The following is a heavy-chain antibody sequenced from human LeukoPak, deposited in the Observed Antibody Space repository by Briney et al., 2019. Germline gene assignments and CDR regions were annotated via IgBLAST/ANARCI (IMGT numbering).Heavy chain of an antibody. CDR2: IYYSGST. V-gene: IGHV4-30-4*01. D-gene: IGHD2-2*02. Sequence: SETLSLTCTVSGGSISSGDYYWSWIRQPPGKGLEWIGYIYYSGSTYYNPSLKSRVTISVDTSKNQFSLKLSSVTAADTAVYYCARRGYCSSTSCYRGFDYWGQGTLVTVSS. J-gene: IGHJ4*02. CDR3: ARRGYCSSTSCYRGFDY. CDR1: GGSISSGDYY.